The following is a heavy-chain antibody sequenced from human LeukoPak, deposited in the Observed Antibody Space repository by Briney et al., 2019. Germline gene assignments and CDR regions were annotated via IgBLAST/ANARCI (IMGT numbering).Heavy chain of an antibody. J-gene: IGHJ4*02. CDR3: ARDPTTVVTLPYYFDD. CDR2: INHSGNT. CDR1: GGSFIGSH. Sequence: KPSETLSLTCAVSGGSFIGSHWNWIRQPPGKGLEWLGEINHSGNTNYNPSLKSRVTISVDTSKNQFSLKLRSVTAADTAVYYCARDPTTVVTLPYYFDDWGQGTLVTVSS. D-gene: IGHD4-23*01. V-gene: IGHV4-34*01.